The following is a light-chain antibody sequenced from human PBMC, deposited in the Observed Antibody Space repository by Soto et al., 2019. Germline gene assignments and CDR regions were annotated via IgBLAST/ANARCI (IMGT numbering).Light chain of an antibody. J-gene: IGLJ3*02. CDR2: DDT. CDR3: QVWDSSSDHWV. Sequence: SYELTQPPSVSVAPGQTARITCGGNDIGDKSVHWCQQKPGQAPLLVVYDDTDRPSGIPERFSGSNSGNTATLTISRVEAGDEADYYCQVWDSSSDHWVFGGGTKLTVL. V-gene: IGLV3-21*02. CDR1: DIGDKS.